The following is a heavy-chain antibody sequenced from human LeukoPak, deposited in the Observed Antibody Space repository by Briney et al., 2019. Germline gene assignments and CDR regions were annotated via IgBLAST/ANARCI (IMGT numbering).Heavy chain of an antibody. D-gene: IGHD3-22*01. CDR3: AAAIPSGDSSGYYFDY. Sequence: GASVKVSCKASGFTFTSSAMQWVRQARGQRLEWIGWIVAASGNTNYAQKFQERVTITRDMSTSTAYMELSSLTSEDTAGYYCAAAIPSGDSSGYYFDYWGQGTLVTVSS. V-gene: IGHV1-58*02. J-gene: IGHJ4*02. CDR2: IVAASGNT. CDR1: GFTFTSSA.